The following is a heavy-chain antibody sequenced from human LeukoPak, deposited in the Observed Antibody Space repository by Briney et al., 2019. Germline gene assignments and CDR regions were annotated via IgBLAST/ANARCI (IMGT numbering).Heavy chain of an antibody. CDR3: ARDLGISGWYAPPLGYFDY. Sequence: ASVKVSCKASGYTFTGYCMHWVRQAPGQGLGWMGWINPKSGGTNYAQKFQGRVTMTRDTSISTTYMELSRLRSDDTAVYYCARDLGISGWYAPPLGYFDYWGQGTLVTVSS. CDR2: INPKSGGT. D-gene: IGHD6-19*01. J-gene: IGHJ4*02. V-gene: IGHV1-2*02. CDR1: GYTFTGYC.